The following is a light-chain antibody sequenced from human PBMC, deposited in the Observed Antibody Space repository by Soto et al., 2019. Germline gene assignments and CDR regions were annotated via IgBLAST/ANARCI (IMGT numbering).Light chain of an antibody. Sequence: QSVLTQPPSVSGSPGQSVTISCTGTSSDIGSYHRVSWYQQAPGTAPKLMIYEVNNRPSAVPARFSGSKSGNTASLTISGLQAEDEAVYYCSFYTSKYTFVFGTGTKVTVL. CDR1: SSDIGSYHR. CDR3: SFYTSKYTFV. J-gene: IGLJ1*01. CDR2: EVN. V-gene: IGLV2-18*01.